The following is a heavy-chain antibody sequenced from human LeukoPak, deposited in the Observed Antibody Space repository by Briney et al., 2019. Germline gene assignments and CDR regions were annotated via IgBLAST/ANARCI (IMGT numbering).Heavy chain of an antibody. Sequence: SSETLSLTCTVSGGSISSYYWSWIRQPPGKGLEWIGYIYYSGSTNYNPSLKSRVTISVDTSKNQFSLKLSSVTAADTAVYYCATATVTTRAYYYYMDAWGKGTTVTVSS. V-gene: IGHV4-59*08. CDR3: ATATVTTRAYYYYMDA. CDR1: GGSISSYY. D-gene: IGHD4-17*01. CDR2: IYYSGST. J-gene: IGHJ6*03.